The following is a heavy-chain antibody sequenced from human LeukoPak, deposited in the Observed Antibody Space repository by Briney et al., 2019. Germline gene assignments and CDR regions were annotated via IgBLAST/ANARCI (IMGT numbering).Heavy chain of an antibody. CDR1: GGTFSSYA. Sequence: VASVKVSCKASGGTFSSYAISWVRQAPGQGLEWMGGIIPIFGTANYAQKFQGRVTITTDESTSTAYMELSSLRSEDTAVYYCARVNPSYSSSREYWYFDLWGRGTLVNVSS. CDR3: ARVNPSYSSSREYWYFDL. J-gene: IGHJ2*01. V-gene: IGHV1-69*05. D-gene: IGHD6-13*01. CDR2: IIPIFGTA.